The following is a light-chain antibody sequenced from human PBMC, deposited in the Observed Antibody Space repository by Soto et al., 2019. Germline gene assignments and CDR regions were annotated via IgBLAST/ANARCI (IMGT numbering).Light chain of an antibody. Sequence: IVFTKSPGTLSLSPGERATLSCRASQSVSSSFLAWYQQKPGQAPRLLIYGASSRATGVPDRFSGSGSGTGFTLTISRLEPEDCAVYYCQQHGSSPITFGQGTRLEIK. CDR2: GAS. CDR3: QQHGSSPIT. V-gene: IGKV3-20*01. J-gene: IGKJ5*01. CDR1: QSVSSSF.